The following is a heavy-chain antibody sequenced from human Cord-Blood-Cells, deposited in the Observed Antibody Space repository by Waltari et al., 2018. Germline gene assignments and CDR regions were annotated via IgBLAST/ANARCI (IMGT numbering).Heavy chain of an antibody. Sequence: QVQLQESGPGLVKPSETMSLTCTVSGGSVSSGSYYWSWIRQPPGKGLEWIGYIYYSGSTNYNPSLKSRVTISVDTSKNQFSLKLSSVTAADTAVYYCARAQADCSSTSCYWFDPWDQGTLVTVSS. V-gene: IGHV4-61*01. J-gene: IGHJ5*02. CDR2: IYYSGST. CDR1: GGSVSSGSYY. CDR3: ARAQADCSSTSCYWFDP. D-gene: IGHD2-2*01.